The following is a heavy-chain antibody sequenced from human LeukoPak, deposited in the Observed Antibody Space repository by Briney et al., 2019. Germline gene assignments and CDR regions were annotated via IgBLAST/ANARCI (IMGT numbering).Heavy chain of an antibody. CDR1: GGSISSYY. CDR3: AREGENYYDSSGYSHDAFDI. J-gene: IGHJ3*02. Sequence: PSETLSLTCTVSGGSISSYYWSWIRQPPGKELEWIGYIYYSGSTNYNPSLKSRVTVSVDTSKNQFSLKLSSVTAADTAVYYCAREGENYYDSSGYSHDAFDIWGQGTMVTVSS. V-gene: IGHV4-59*01. D-gene: IGHD3-22*01. CDR2: IYYSGST.